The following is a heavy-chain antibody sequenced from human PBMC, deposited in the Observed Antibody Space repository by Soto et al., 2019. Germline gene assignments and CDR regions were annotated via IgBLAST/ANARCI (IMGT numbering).Heavy chain of an antibody. Sequence: QVQLVQSGAEVKKPGASVKVSCRASGYTFTNFGVTWVRRAPGQGLEWMGWISAHTDTPNYAQKFQGSVTITIDTSTSTAYIDLRRLTSDDTAVYYCTRVIPGVEAGFAPGGQGTRVTVPS. CDR1: GYTFTNFG. CDR3: TRVIPGVEAGFAP. V-gene: IGHV1-18*01. D-gene: IGHD2-2*01. J-gene: IGHJ5*02. CDR2: ISAHTDTP.